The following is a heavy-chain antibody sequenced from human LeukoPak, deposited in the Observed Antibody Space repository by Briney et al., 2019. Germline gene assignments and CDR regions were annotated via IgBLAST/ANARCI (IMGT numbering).Heavy chain of an antibody. J-gene: IGHJ6*04. CDR3: ARIPPYGSGSYSYYGMDV. Sequence: GASVKVSCKASGGTFSSYAFSWVRQAPGQGLEWMGGIIPIFGTANYAQKFQGRVTITADKSTSTAYMELSSLRSEDTAVYYCARIPPYGSGSYSYYGMDVWGKGATVTVSS. CDR1: GGTFSSYA. CDR2: IIPIFGTA. V-gene: IGHV1-69*06. D-gene: IGHD3-10*01.